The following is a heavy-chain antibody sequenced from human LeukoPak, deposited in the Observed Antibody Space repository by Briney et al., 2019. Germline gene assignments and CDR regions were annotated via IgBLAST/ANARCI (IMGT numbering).Heavy chain of an antibody. Sequence: GGSLRLSCAASGFTFSTYWMHWVRQAPGKGLVWVSRIKSDGSTNYSDSVKGRFTISRDNAKSTLSLQMNSLRPEDTGVYYCARAPSEIGGYYPEYFRHWGQGTLVTVSS. V-gene: IGHV3-74*01. CDR1: GFTFSTYW. D-gene: IGHD3-3*01. CDR2: IKSDGST. J-gene: IGHJ1*01. CDR3: ARAPSEIGGYYPEYFRH.